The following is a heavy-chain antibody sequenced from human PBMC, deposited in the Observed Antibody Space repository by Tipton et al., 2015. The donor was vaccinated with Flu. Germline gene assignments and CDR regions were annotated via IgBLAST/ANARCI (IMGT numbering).Heavy chain of an antibody. J-gene: IGHJ4*02. V-gene: IGHV4-61*02. CDR3: ARGSGSGTHVMFDY. D-gene: IGHD3-10*01. Sequence: TLSLTCTISGGSISSSSFYWSWIRQPAGKGLEYIGRIYSSGSTNYNPSFKSRVSMSLDASKTQFSLNLNSVTAADTAMYYCARGSGSGTHVMFDYWGQGTLVTVSS. CDR1: GGSISSSSFY. CDR2: IYSSGST.